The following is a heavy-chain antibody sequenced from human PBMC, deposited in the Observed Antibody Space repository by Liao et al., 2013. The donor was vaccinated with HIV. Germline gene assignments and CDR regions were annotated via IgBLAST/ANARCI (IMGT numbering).Heavy chain of an antibody. CDR3: ARAREGWFDP. CDR1: GGSISSGDSS. Sequence: QLQLQESGSGLVKPSQTLSLTCAVSGGSISSGDSSWSWIRQPPGKGLEWIGYIYHSGSTYYNPSLKSRVTISVDRSKNHFSLKLSSVTAADTAVYYCARAREGWFDPWGQGTLVTVSS. D-gene: IGHD1-26*01. V-gene: IGHV4-30-2*01. CDR2: IYHSGST. J-gene: IGHJ5*02.